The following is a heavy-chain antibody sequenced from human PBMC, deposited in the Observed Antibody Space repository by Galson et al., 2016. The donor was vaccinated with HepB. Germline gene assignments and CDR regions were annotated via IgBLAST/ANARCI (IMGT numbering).Heavy chain of an antibody. D-gene: IGHD2/OR15-2a*01. CDR1: GDSVSSNSAA. CDR2: TYYRSKWYN. CDR3: ARVRCSTFRCQNWFDP. V-gene: IGHV6-1*01. J-gene: IGHJ5*02. Sequence: CAISGDSVSSNSAAWTWIRQSPLRGLEWLGRTYYRSKWYNDYAVSVKSRIRIHPDTSKNQFSLQLNSVTAEDTAVYYCARVRCSTFRCQNWFDPWCQGTLVTVSS.